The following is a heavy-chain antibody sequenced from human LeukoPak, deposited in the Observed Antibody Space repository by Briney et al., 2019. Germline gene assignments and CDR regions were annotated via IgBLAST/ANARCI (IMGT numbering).Heavy chain of an antibody. CDR2: ISGSGGST. Sequence: PGGSLRLSCAASGFTFSSYAMSWVRQAPGKGLEWVSAISGSGGSTYYADSVKGRFTISRDNFKNTLYLQMNSLRAEDTAVYYCANTDDGYGDEYWGQGTLVTVSS. CDR1: GFTFSSYA. CDR3: ANTDDGYGDEY. V-gene: IGHV3-23*01. D-gene: IGHD5-12*01. J-gene: IGHJ4*02.